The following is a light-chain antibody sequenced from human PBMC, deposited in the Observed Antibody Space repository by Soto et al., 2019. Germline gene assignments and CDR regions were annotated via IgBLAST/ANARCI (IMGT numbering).Light chain of an antibody. J-gene: IGKJ3*01. CDR1: QAINKY. V-gene: IGKV1-27*01. CDR3: QKYDSAPFT. Sequence: DIQMMQSPSSLSASVGDRVTITCRASQAINKYLAWFQQKPGQVPKLLIYGASTLRSGVPARFSGSGSGTDFSLTISSLQPEDVATYFCQKYDSAPFTFGPG. CDR2: GAS.